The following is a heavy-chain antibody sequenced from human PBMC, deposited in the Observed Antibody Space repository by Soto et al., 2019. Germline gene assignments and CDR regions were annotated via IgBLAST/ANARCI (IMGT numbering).Heavy chain of an antibody. V-gene: IGHV1-69*13. CDR2: IIPLFGTP. D-gene: IGHD2-21*02. CDR1: GATFSTTG. J-gene: IGHJ5*01. CDR3: ARASPVICGGDPCYRLDSSFDS. Sequence: GAPVKVSCKASGATFSTTGIRWVRQAPGQGLERKGRIIPLFGTPKYARKFQGRVSITADESTNTVYMELNSLRPDDAAVYYCARASPVICGGDPCYRLDSSFDSWGQGSLVTVSS.